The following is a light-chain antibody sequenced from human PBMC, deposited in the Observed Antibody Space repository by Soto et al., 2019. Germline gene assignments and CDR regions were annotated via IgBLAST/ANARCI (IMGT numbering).Light chain of an antibody. CDR1: SSDVGGYNY. V-gene: IGLV2-14*01. CDR2: EVS. CDR3: SSYTSSSTLNVV. Sequence: QSAVTQPASVSGSPGQSITISCTGTSSDVGGYNYVSWYQQHPGKAPKLMIYEVSNRPSGVSNRFSGSKSGNTASLTISGLQAEDEADYYCSSYTSSSTLNVVFGGGTKVTVL. J-gene: IGLJ2*01.